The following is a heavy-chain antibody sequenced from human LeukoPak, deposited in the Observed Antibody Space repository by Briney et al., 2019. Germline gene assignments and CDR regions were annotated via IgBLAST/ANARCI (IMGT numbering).Heavy chain of an antibody. D-gene: IGHD6-13*01. Sequence: PGGSLRLSCAASGFTVSSNYMSWVRQAPGKGLEWVSVIYSGGSTYYADSVKGRFTISRDNSKNTLYLQMNSLRAEDTAVYYCARDGGIAAAGTILVDYFDYWGQGTLVTVSS. V-gene: IGHV3-53*01. CDR1: GFTVSSNY. CDR3: ARDGGIAAAGTILVDYFDY. J-gene: IGHJ4*02. CDR2: IYSGGST.